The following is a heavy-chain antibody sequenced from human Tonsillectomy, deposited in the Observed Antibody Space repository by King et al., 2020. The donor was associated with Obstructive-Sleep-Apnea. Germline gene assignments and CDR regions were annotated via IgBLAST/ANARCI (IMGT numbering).Heavy chain of an antibody. D-gene: IGHD5-18*01. J-gene: IGHJ3*02. V-gene: IGHV4-59*08. CDR2: IYYSGST. CDR3: ARLRGYSYGCDAFDI. CDR1: GGSISSYY. Sequence: VQLQESGPGLVKPSETLSLTCTVSGGSISSYYWSWIRQPPGKGLEWIGYIYYSGSTNYNPSLRSRVTISVDTSKNQFSLKLSSVTAADTAVYYCARLRGYSYGCDAFDIWGQGTMVTVSS.